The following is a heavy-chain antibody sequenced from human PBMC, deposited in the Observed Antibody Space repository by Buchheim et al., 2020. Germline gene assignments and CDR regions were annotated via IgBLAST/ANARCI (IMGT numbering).Heavy chain of an antibody. D-gene: IGHD1/OR15-1a*01. CDR3: ARENTDISFDY. CDR1: AGSISGSNW. CDR2: IYHSGST. V-gene: IGHV4-4*02. J-gene: IGHJ4*02. Sequence: QMQLQESGPGLVKPSGTLSLTCDVSAGSISGSNWWSWVRQSPGKGLEWIGEIYHSGSTNYNPSLKYRVTISLDKSKSQFSLKLGAVTAADRAIYYCARENTDISFDYWGPGTL.